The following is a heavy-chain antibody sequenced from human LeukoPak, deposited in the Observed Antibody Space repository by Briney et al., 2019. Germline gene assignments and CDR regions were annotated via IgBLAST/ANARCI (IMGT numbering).Heavy chain of an antibody. CDR1: GGTFSSYA. J-gene: IGHJ6*03. Sequence: SVKVSCKASGGTFSSYAISWVRQAPGQGLEWMGGIIPIFGTANYAQKFQGRVTITTDESTSTAYMELRSLRSDDTAVYYCAREEEEHYYYMDVWGKGTTVTVSS. V-gene: IGHV1-69*05. CDR3: AREEEEHYYYMDV. D-gene: IGHD1-26*01. CDR2: IIPIFGTA.